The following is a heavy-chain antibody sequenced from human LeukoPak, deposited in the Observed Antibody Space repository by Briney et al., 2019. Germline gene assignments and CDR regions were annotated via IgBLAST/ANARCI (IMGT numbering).Heavy chain of an antibody. V-gene: IGHV4-59*01. J-gene: IGHJ4*02. CDR1: GGSISSYY. Sequence: SETLSLTCTVSGGSISSYYWSWIRQPPGKGLEWIGYIYYSGSTNYNPSLKSRVTISVDTSKNQFSLKLSSVTAADTAVYYCARAQLWFKTLGYWGQGTLVTVSS. D-gene: IGHD5-18*01. CDR3: ARAQLWFKTLGY. CDR2: IYYSGST.